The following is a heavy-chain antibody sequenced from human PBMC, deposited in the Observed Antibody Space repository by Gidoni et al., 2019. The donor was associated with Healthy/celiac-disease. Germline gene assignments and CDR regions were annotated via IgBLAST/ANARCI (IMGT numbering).Heavy chain of an antibody. J-gene: IGHJ4*02. CDR3: ARISGWYY. D-gene: IGHD6-19*01. CDR2: IYYSGST. CDR1: GGSISSSSYY. V-gene: IGHV4-39*01. Sequence: QLQLQESGPGLVKPSETLSLTCTVSGGSISSSSYYWGWIRQPPGKGLEWIGIIYYSGSTYYNPSLNSRVTISVDTSKNQFSLKLSSVTAADTAVYYCARISGWYYWGQGTLVTVSS.